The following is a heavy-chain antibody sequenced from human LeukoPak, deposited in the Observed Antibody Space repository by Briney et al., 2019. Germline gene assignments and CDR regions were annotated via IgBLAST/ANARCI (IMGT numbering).Heavy chain of an antibody. D-gene: IGHD4-17*01. V-gene: IGHV4-4*07. CDR1: GGPISSYH. Sequence: SETLSLTCTVSGGPISSYHWSWIRQPAGKGLGWIGRIYTSGSTNYNPSLKSRVTMSVDTSKNQFSLKLSSVTAADAAVYYCGREDYGDYVFDYWGQGTLVTVSS. CDR3: GREDYGDYVFDY. CDR2: IYTSGST. J-gene: IGHJ4*02.